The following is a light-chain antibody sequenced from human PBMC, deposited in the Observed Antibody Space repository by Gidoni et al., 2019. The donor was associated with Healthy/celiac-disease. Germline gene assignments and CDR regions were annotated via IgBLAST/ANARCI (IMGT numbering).Light chain of an antibody. J-gene: IGKJ2*01. CDR1: QSVSSSY. CDR2: GAS. V-gene: IGKV3-20*01. CDR3: QQYGSSPPYT. Sequence: IVLTQSPGTLSLSPGERATLSCRASQSVSSSYLAWYQQKPGQAPRLLISGASSRATGIPDRFSGSGYATDFTLTISRLEPEDFAVYYCQQYGSSPPYTFGQGTKLEIK.